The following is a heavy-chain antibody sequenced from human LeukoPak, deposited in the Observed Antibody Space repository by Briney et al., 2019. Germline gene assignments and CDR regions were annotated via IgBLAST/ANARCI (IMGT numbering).Heavy chain of an antibody. V-gene: IGHV3-23*01. D-gene: IGHD4-17*01. J-gene: IGHJ4*02. CDR3: AKDSYGDYAFDY. Sequence: GGSLRLSCAASGYTFSSYAMSWVRQAPGKGLEWVSAISGSGGSTYYADSVKGRFTISRDNSKNTLYLQMNSLRAEDTAVYYCAKDSYGDYAFDYWGQGTLVTVSS. CDR1: GYTFSSYA. CDR2: ISGSGGST.